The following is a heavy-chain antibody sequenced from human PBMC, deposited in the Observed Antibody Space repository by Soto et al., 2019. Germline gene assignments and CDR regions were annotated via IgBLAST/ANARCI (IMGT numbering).Heavy chain of an antibody. J-gene: IGHJ4*02. Sequence: EAQLLESGGGLVQPGGTLRLSCAASGFTFRCYGMTWVRHAPGKGLEWVSSISGSGETTYYADSVKGRFSISRDNSKDTLYLQINGLRAEDTALYYCAKDAAWGPRYLFDSWAQGTLVTVSS. CDR2: ISGSGETT. CDR3: AKDAAWGPRYLFDS. CDR1: GFTFRCYG. D-gene: IGHD3-16*01. V-gene: IGHV3-23*01.